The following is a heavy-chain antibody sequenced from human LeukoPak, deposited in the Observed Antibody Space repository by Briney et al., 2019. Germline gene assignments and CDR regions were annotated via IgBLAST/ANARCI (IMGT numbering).Heavy chain of an antibody. V-gene: IGHV3-21*01. J-gene: IGHJ4*02. D-gene: IGHD3-3*01. CDR3: ATPWNDFWSGYYPY. Sequence: GGSLRLSCAASGFTFSSYSMNWVRQAPGKGLEWVSSISSSSSYIYYADSVKGRFTISRDNAKNSLYLQMNSLRAEDTAVYYCATPWNDFWSGYYPYWGQGTLVTVSS. CDR2: ISSSSSYI. CDR1: GFTFSSYS.